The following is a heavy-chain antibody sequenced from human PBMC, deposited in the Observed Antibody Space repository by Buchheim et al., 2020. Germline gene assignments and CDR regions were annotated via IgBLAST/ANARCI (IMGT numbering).Heavy chain of an antibody. CDR2: ICSGGSTV. J-gene: IGHJ4*02. CDR3: AYDSSGYYFRFDY. CDR1: GFTFSSYS. Sequence: EVQLVESGGGLVQPGGSLRLSCAASGFTFSSYSMNWVRQAPGKGLEWVSYICSGGSTVYYADSVKGRFTISRDSAKNSLYLQMNSLRAEDTAVYYCAYDSSGYYFRFDYWGQGTL. V-gene: IGHV3-48*01. D-gene: IGHD3-22*01.